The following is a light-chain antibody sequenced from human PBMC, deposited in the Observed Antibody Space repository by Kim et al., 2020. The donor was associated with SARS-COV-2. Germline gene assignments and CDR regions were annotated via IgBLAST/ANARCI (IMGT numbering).Light chain of an antibody. Sequence: GQRVSISCAGGTSNIATNSVNWYHQLPGTAPKFLIYSNDQRPSGVPDRFSASKSGTSASLAISGLQSDDEAEYYCAVWDDNLNAYVFGPGTALTVL. V-gene: IGLV1-44*01. CDR2: SND. CDR1: TSNIATNS. J-gene: IGLJ1*01. CDR3: AVWDDNLNAYV.